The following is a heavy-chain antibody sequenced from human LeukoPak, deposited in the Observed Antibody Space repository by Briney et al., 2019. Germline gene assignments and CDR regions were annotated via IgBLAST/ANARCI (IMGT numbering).Heavy chain of an antibody. Sequence: GSLRLPCAAFSFKFRSYVMIWVRQAPGKGMEWVSVIRGSGGSTYYSDSAKGRFPISRDNSNNTLYLQMNSLRAEDTAVYYCAKGAASRGYTYVANWGQGTLVTVSS. D-gene: IGHD5-18*01. V-gene: IGHV3-23*01. CDR3: AKGAASRGYTYVAN. CDR2: IRGSGGST. J-gene: IGHJ4*02. CDR1: SFKFRSYV.